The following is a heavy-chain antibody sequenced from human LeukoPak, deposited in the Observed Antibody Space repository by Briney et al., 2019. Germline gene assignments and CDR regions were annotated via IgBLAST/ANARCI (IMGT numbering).Heavy chain of an antibody. Sequence: GGSLRLSCAASGFTFSTHAMHWVRQAPGKGLEWVSLISGDGGSTYYADSVKGRFTISRDNRKNSLYLQMNSLRTDDTALYYCAKDIRARGYADCWGQGTLVTVSS. CDR2: ISGDGGST. CDR3: AKDIRARGYADC. D-gene: IGHD3-22*01. J-gene: IGHJ4*02. CDR1: GFTFSTHA. V-gene: IGHV3-43*02.